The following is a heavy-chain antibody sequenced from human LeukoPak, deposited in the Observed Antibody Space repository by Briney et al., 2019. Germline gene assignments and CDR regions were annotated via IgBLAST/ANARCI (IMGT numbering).Heavy chain of an antibody. D-gene: IGHD3-22*01. V-gene: IGHV1-18*01. J-gene: IGHJ4*02. CDR2: ISAYNGNT. Sequence: ASVKVSCKASGYTFTSYGVSWVRQAPGQGLEWMGWISAYNGNTNYAQKLQGRVTMTTDTSTSTAYMELRSLRSDDTAVYHCARGRGYYYDSSGYLAFDYWGQRTLVTVSS. CDR1: GYTFTSYG. CDR3: ARGRGYYYDSSGYLAFDY.